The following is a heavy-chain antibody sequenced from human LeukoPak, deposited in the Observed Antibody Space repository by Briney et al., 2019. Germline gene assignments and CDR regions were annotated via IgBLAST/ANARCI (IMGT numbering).Heavy chain of an antibody. J-gene: IGHJ4*02. V-gene: IGHV4-31*03. CDR3: ARVTTVTTFDY. Sequence: SETLSLTCTVSGGSISSGGYYWSWIRQHPGKGLEWIGYIYYSGSTYYNPSLKSRATISVDTSKNQFSLKLSSVTAADTAVYYCARVTTVTTFDYWGQGTLVTVSS. D-gene: IGHD4-17*01. CDR2: IYYSGST. CDR1: GGSISSGGYY.